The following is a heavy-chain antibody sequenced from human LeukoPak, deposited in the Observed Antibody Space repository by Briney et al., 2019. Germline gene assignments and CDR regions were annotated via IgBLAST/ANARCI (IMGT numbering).Heavy chain of an antibody. Sequence: GGSLRLSCAASGFTFSDYYMSWIRQAPGKGLEWVSYISSSGSTIYYADSVKGRFTISRDNAKNSLYLQMNSLRAEDTAVYYCARAPGSWYPEYFQHWGQGTLVTVSS. J-gene: IGHJ1*01. CDR1: GFTFSDYY. D-gene: IGHD6-13*01. V-gene: IGHV3-11*04. CDR3: ARAPGSWYPEYFQH. CDR2: ISSSGSTI.